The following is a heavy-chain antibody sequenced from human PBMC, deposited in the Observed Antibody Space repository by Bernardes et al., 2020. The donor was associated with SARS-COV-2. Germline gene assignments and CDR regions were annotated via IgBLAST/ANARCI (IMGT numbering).Heavy chain of an antibody. J-gene: IGHJ6*02. CDR2: IIPILGIA. D-gene: IGHD6-13*01. V-gene: IGHV1-69*04. Sequence: SVKVSCKASGGTFSSYTISWVRQAPGQGLEWMGRIIPILGIANYAQKFQGRVTITADKSTSTAYMELSSLRSEDTAVYYCARDIAAAGSDYYYGMDVWGQGTTVTVSS. CDR3: ARDIAAAGSDYYYGMDV. CDR1: GGTFSSYT.